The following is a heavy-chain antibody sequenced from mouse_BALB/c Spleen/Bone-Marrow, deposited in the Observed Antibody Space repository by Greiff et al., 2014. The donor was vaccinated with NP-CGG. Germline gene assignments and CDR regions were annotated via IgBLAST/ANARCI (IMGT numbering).Heavy chain of an antibody. CDR2: ISSGGGNT. D-gene: IGHD2-1*01. J-gene: IGHJ4*01. Sequence: DVQLVESGGGLVKPGGSLKLSCAASGFTFSTYSMSWVRQTPEKRLEWVATISSGGGNTYYSDSVKGRFTISRDNGKNNLYLQMSSLRSEDTALFHCVRSSPFFNGKGGDYAIDYWGQGTSVTVSS. CDR3: VRSSPFFNGKGGDYAIDY. V-gene: IGHV5-9*03. CDR1: GFTFSTYS.